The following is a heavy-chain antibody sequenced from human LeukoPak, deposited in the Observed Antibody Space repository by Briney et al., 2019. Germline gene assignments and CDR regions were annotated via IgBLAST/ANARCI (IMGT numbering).Heavy chain of an antibody. CDR3: ARDYPTSGIVTIFDY. D-gene: IGHD1-1*01. CDR2: ITASGDST. Sequence: GGSLRLSCASSGFTFNRYAMTWVRRAPGKGLEWVSSITASGDSTYCADSVKGRFTISRDNSKNTLYLQMSSLRAEDTAAYYCARDYPTSGIVTIFDYWGQGSLVTVSS. J-gene: IGHJ4*02. V-gene: IGHV3-23*01. CDR1: GFTFNRYA.